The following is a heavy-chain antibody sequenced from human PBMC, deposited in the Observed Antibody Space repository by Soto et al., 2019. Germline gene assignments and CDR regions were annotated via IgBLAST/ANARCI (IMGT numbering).Heavy chain of an antibody. CDR2: ISAYNGNT. CDR1: GYTFTSYG. Sequence: GASVKVSCKASGYTFTSYGISWVRQAPGQGLEWMGWISAYNGNTNYAQKLQGRVTMTTDTSTSTAYMELRSLRSDDTAVYYCARDWYCSGGSCYSPPFDHYYYGMGVWGQGTTVTVSS. D-gene: IGHD2-15*01. CDR3: ARDWYCSGGSCYSPPFDHYYYGMGV. V-gene: IGHV1-18*01. J-gene: IGHJ6*02.